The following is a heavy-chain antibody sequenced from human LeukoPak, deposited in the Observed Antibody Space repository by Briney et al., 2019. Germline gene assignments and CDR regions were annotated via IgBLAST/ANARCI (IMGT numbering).Heavy chain of an antibody. Sequence: RGSLSPSCAASGFTLSSFCISWVRQAPGKGLEWVANIKQDGSEKHSVDSVKGRFTISRHNAKNSLYLQMNSLRAEDTAVYYCARDCTNGLCSAYHAFDIWGKVTMVTVSP. CDR2: IKQDGSEK. CDR3: ARDCTNGLCSAYHAFDI. J-gene: IGHJ3*02. CDR1: GFTLSSFC. D-gene: IGHD2-8*01. V-gene: IGHV3-7*05.